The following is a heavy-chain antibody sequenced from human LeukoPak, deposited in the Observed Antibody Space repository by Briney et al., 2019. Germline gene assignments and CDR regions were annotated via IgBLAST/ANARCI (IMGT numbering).Heavy chain of an antibody. CDR3: ASSGGSYPLSSLDAFDI. J-gene: IGHJ3*02. CDR2: IYPGDSDT. V-gene: IGHV5-51*01. CDR1: GYSFTSYW. Sequence: GESLKISCQGSGYSFTSYWIGWVRQMPGKGLEWMGIIYPGDSDTRYSPSFQGQVTISADKSISTAYLQWSSLKASDTAMYYCASSGGSYPLSSLDAFDIWGQGTMVTVSS. D-gene: IGHD1-26*01.